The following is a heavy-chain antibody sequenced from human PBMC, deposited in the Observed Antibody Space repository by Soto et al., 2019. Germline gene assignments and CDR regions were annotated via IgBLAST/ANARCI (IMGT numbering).Heavy chain of an antibody. CDR1: GGSITNYY. Sequence: SETLSLTCTVSGGSITNYYWSWIRQPPGKGLEWIGFIYYSGSTNYNPSLKSRVTISVATSKNQVSLKLSSVTAADMAVYYCARDGTAVAAGYYGMDVWGQGTTVTVSS. CDR2: IYYSGST. J-gene: IGHJ6*02. CDR3: ARDGTAVAAGYYGMDV. V-gene: IGHV4-59*01. D-gene: IGHD5-18*01.